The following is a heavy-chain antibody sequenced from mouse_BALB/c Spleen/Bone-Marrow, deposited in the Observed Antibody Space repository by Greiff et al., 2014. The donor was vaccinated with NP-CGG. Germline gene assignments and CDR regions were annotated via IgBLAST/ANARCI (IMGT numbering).Heavy chain of an antibody. V-gene: IGHV5-4*02. D-gene: IGHD2-10*02. J-gene: IGHJ4*01. CDR3: ARSGERYGAMDY. Sequence: EVQRVESGGGLVKPGGSLKLSCAASGFTLSDYYMFWVRQTPEKRLEWVATISDGGGYTYYPDSVWGRFTISRDNAKNNLYLQMSSLKSEDTAMYYCARSGERYGAMDYWGQGTSVTVFS. CDR1: GFTLSDYY. CDR2: ISDGGGYT.